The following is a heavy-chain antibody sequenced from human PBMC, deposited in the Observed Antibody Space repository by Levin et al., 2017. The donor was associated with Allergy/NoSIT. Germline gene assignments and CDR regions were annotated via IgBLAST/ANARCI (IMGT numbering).Heavy chain of an antibody. CDR2: IYYSGST. Sequence: PSQTLSLTCTVSGGSISSSSYYWGWIRQPPGKGLEWIGSIYYSGSTYYNPSLKSRVTISVDTSKNQFSLKLSSVTAADTAVYYCARRVLLWFGDRGGFDPWGQGTLVTVSS. CDR1: GGSISSSSYY. D-gene: IGHD3-10*01. CDR3: ARRVLLWFGDRGGFDP. V-gene: IGHV4-39*01. J-gene: IGHJ5*02.